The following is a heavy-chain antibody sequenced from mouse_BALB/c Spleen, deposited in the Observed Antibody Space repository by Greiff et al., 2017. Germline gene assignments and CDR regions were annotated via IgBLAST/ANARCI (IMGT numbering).Heavy chain of an antibody. Sequence: EVQLQQSGPELVKPGASVKMSCKASGYTFTSYVMHWVKQKPGQGLEWIGYINPYNDGTKYNEKFKGKATLTSDKSSSTAYMELSSLTSEDSAVYYCARSYYGNYGLYAMDYWGQGTSVTVSS. V-gene: IGHV1-14*01. J-gene: IGHJ4*01. CDR1: GYTFTSYV. CDR2: INPYNDGT. D-gene: IGHD2-10*01. CDR3: ARSYYGNYGLYAMDY.